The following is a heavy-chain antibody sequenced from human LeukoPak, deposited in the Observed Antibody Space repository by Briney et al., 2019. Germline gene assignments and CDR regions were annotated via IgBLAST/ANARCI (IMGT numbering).Heavy chain of an antibody. CDR1: GFDFSSNW. CDR2: ITSSSSTI. V-gene: IGHV3-48*01. J-gene: IGHJ4*02. D-gene: IGHD1-1*01. Sequence: GGSLRLSCAASGFDFSSNWMHWVRQAPGKGLEWVSYITSSSSTIYYADSVKGRFTISRDNAKNSLYLQMNSLRAEDTAVYYCARILTTGTTISYWGQGTLVTVSS. CDR3: ARILTTGTTISY.